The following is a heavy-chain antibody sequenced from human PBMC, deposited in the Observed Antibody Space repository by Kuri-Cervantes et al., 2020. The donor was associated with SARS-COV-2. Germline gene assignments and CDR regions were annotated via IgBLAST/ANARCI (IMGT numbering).Heavy chain of an antibody. Sequence: GESLKISCEVPGFLFSASAIHWVRQASGKGLEWVGRVRGKANNYATAYAASVKGRFTISRDDLKNTAFLQMNSLKTEDTAVYYCTTLIDYWGQGALVTVSS. V-gene: IGHV3-73*01. J-gene: IGHJ4*02. CDR1: GFLFSASA. CDR2: VRGKANNYAT. CDR3: TTLIDY.